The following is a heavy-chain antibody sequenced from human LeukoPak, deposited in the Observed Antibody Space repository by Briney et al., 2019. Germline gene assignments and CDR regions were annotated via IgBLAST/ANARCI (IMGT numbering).Heavy chain of an antibody. D-gene: IGHD3-22*01. V-gene: IGHV4-61*02. J-gene: IGHJ6*03. CDR3: ARETYYYDSSGYFPYYYYYYMDV. Sequence: PSETLSLTCTVSGGSISSGSYYWRWLRQPAGTGLEWIGRIYTSGSTNYNPSLKSRVTISVDSSKNQFSLKLSSVTAADTAVYYCARETYYYDSSGYFPYYYYYYMDVWGKGTTVTVSS. CDR1: GGSISSGSYY. CDR2: IYTSGST.